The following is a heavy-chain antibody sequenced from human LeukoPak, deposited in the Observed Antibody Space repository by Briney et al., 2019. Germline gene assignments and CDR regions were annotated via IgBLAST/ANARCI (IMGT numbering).Heavy chain of an antibody. Sequence: GGSLRLSCAASGFTFDDYGMSWVRLAPGKGLEWVSGINWNGGSTGYADSVKGRFTISRDNAKNSLYLQMNSLRAEDAAIYYCARVMGNYASDYWGQGALVTVSS. D-gene: IGHD1-7*01. J-gene: IGHJ4*02. CDR1: GFTFDDYG. V-gene: IGHV3-20*04. CDR2: INWNGGST. CDR3: ARVMGNYASDY.